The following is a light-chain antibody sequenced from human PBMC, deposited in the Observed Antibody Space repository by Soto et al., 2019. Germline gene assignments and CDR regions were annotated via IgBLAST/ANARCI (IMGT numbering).Light chain of an antibody. V-gene: IGKV3-20*01. Sequence: EIVMTQSPATLSLSPGERATLSCRASQSVSSSYLAWYQHKPGQAPRLLIYDAFSRATGIPDRFSGSGSGTDFTLTISRLEAEDFAVYYCQQYASSPITFGQGTRLEIK. CDR1: QSVSSSY. CDR3: QQYASSPIT. J-gene: IGKJ5*01. CDR2: DAF.